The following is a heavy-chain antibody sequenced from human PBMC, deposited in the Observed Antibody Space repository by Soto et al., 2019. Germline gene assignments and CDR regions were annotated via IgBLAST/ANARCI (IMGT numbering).Heavy chain of an antibody. D-gene: IGHD4-17*01. CDR3: ARHTRWTTVTGDGMDV. J-gene: IGHJ6*02. CDR2: IYYSGST. CDR1: GGSVSSSSYY. V-gene: IGHV4-39*01. Sequence: ETLSLTCTVSGGSVSSSSYYWGWIRQPPGKGLEWIGSIYYSGSTYYNPSLKSRVTISVDTSKNQFSLKLSSVTAADTAVYYCARHTRWTTVTGDGMDVWGQGTTATVSS.